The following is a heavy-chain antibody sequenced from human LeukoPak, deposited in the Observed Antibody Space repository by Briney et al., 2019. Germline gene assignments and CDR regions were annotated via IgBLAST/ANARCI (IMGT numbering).Heavy chain of an antibody. CDR3: ARASYYYGSGSYSYYGMDV. Sequence: SETLSLTCTVSGGSISSYYWSWIRQPPGKGLEWIGYIYYSGSTNYNPSLKSRVTISVDTSKNQFSLKLSSVTAADTAVYYCARASYYYGSGSYSYYGMDVWGQGTTVTVSS. D-gene: IGHD3-10*01. CDR1: GGSISSYY. V-gene: IGHV4-59*01. J-gene: IGHJ6*02. CDR2: IYYSGST.